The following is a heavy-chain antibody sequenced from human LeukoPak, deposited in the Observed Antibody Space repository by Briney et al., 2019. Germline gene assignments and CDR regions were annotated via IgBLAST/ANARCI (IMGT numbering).Heavy chain of an antibody. CDR1: GFTFSSYA. J-gene: IGHJ5*02. CDR3: ASGDEP. Sequence: GGSLRLSCAASGFTFSSYAMHWVRQAPGKGLEWVAVISYDGSNKYYADSVKGRFTISRDNSNNTLYLQMNSLRAEDTAVYYCASGDEPWGQGTLVTVSS. CDR2: ISYDGSNK. V-gene: IGHV3-30-3*01. D-gene: IGHD7-27*01.